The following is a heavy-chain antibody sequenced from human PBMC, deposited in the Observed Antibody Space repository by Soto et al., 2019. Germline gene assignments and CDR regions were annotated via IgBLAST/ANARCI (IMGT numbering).Heavy chain of an antibody. Sequence: QVQPQESGPGLVKPSETLSLTCTVSGGSISSYYWSWIRQPAGKGLEWIGRIYTSGSTNYNPSLKSRVTMSVDTSKNQFSLKLSSVTAADTAVYYCARDLPQKSSYSSGPGWFDPWGQGTLVTVSS. CDR3: ARDLPQKSSYSSGPGWFDP. D-gene: IGHD6-19*01. V-gene: IGHV4-4*07. J-gene: IGHJ5*02. CDR1: GGSISSYY. CDR2: IYTSGST.